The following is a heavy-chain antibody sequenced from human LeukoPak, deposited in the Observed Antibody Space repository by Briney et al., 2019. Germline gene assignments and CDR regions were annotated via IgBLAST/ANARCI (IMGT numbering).Heavy chain of an antibody. CDR3: ATVDTDTTWSDYSHY. J-gene: IGHJ4*02. CDR2: ISGSGYSI. V-gene: IGHV3-23*01. Sequence: GGSLRLSCAASGFTLSSYAMTWVRQAPGKGLEWVSTISGSGYSIYYADSVKGRFTISRDNSRNTLYLQMKSLRAEDTAVYYCATVDTDTTWSDYSHYWGQGTLVTVSS. CDR1: GFTLSSYA. D-gene: IGHD2-2*01.